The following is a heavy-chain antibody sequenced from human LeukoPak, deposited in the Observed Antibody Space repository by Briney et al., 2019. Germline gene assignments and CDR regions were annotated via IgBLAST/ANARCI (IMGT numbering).Heavy chain of an antibody. CDR3: ANGVTYGDSPFDY. V-gene: IGHV3-23*01. CDR1: GFTFSSYA. J-gene: IGHJ4*02. CDR2: ISGSGGST. Sequence: GGSLRLSCAASGFTFSSYAMSWVRQAPGKGLEWVSAISGSGGSTYYADSMKGRFTISRDNSKNTLYLQMNSLRAEDTAVYYCANGVTYGDSPFDYWGQGTLVTVSS. D-gene: IGHD4-17*01.